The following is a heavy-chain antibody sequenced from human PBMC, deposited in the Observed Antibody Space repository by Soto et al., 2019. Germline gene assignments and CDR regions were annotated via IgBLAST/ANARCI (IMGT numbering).Heavy chain of an antibody. D-gene: IGHD3-16*01. CDR1: GYNFIGQY. Sequence: ASVKVSCKASGYNFIGQYIHWWRQAPGQGLEWMGIINPSGGSTAYAQKFQGRVIMTSDTSTSTVYVEVSSLTSEDTAMYYCARLIGAQHALPFSLGYAGCWGKGTPVAVSP. J-gene: IGHJ6*04. V-gene: IGHV1-46*01. CDR3: ARLIGAQHALPFSLGYAGC. CDR2: INPSGGST.